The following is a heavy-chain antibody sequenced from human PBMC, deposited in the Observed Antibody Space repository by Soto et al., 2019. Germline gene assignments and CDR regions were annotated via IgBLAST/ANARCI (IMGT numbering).Heavy chain of an antibody. Sequence: PWGSLRLSCAASGFTFSGSAMHWVRQASGKGLEWVGRIRSKANSYATAYAASVKGRFTISRDDSKNTAYLQMNSLKNEDTAVYYCTRLRTGTAHGDYSYGMDVWGPGTTVTVSS. CDR2: IRSKANSYAT. CDR1: GFTFSGSA. J-gene: IGHJ6*02. D-gene: IGHD2-21*02. V-gene: IGHV3-73*01. CDR3: TRLRTGTAHGDYSYGMDV.